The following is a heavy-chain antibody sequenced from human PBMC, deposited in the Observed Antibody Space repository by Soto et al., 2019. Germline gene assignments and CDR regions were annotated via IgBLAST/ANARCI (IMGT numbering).Heavy chain of an antibody. J-gene: IGHJ2*01. CDR3: ARAHSSSWYWYCDL. CDR2: IYYSGST. Sequence: QVQLQESGPGLVKPSQTLSLTCTVSGGSISSGGYYWSWIRQHPGKGLEWIGYIYYSGSTYYNPSLMSRVTIPVDTSKNQFSRKLSSVTAADTAVYYCARAHSSSWYWYCDLWGRGTLVTVSS. V-gene: IGHV4-31*03. D-gene: IGHD6-13*01. CDR1: GGSISSGGYY.